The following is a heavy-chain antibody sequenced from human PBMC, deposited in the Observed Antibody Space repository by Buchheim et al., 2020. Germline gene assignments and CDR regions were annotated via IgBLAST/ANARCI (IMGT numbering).Heavy chain of an antibody. CDR1: GYTFTAYY. CDR3: ARPYSGYYYGMDV. V-gene: IGHV1-46*03. J-gene: IGHJ6*02. D-gene: IGHD6-13*01. Sequence: QVQLVQSGAEVKKPGASVKVSCKASGYTFTAYYIHWVRQAPGQGFEWMGRINPSSGSTDYAQKFQGRVTMTRDTSTSTVYMELSSLRSEDTAVYYCARPYSGYYYGMDVWGQGTT. CDR2: INPSSGST.